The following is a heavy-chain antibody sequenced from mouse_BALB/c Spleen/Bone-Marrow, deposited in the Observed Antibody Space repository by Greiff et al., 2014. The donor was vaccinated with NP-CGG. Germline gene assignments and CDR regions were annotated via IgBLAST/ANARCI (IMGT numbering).Heavy chain of an antibody. V-gene: IGHV14-3*02. J-gene: IGHJ3*01. CDR2: IDPANGNT. D-gene: IGHD3-1*01. CDR1: GFNIKDTY. Sequence: VQLQQPGAELVKPGASVKLSCTASGFNIKDTYMHWVKQRPEQGLEWIGRIDPANGNTKYDPKFQGKATITADTSSNTAYLQLSSLTAEYTAVDYCASRDLFAYWGQGTLVTVSA. CDR3: ASRDLFAY.